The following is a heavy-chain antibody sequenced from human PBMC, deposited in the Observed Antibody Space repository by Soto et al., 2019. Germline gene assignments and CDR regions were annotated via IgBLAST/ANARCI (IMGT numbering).Heavy chain of an antibody. V-gene: IGHV3-74*01. J-gene: IGHJ5*02. D-gene: IGHD2-2*01. CDR3: ARGEGYCTSTNCFAGHSWVDP. Sequence: GGSLRLSCAASGFTFNTYWMHWVRQAPGKGLVWVSRINSDGSRISYADSVKGRFTISRDNAKNTLSLQMYSLRAEDTAVYYCARGEGYCTSTNCFAGHSWVDPGGQRILVTVSS. CDR2: INSDGSRI. CDR1: GFTFNTYW.